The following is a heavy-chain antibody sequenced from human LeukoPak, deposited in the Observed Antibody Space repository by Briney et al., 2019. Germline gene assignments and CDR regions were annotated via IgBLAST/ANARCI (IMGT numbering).Heavy chain of an antibody. CDR1: GGSISSGDYY. CDR2: IYYSGST. Sequence: PSETLSLTCTVSGGSISSGDYYWSWIRQPPGKGLEWIGYIYYSGSTNYNPSLKSRVTISVDTSKNQFSLKLSSVTAADTAVYYCARGPWNLSAFDYWGQGTLVTVSS. CDR3: ARGPWNLSAFDY. J-gene: IGHJ4*02. V-gene: IGHV4-61*08. D-gene: IGHD1-1*01.